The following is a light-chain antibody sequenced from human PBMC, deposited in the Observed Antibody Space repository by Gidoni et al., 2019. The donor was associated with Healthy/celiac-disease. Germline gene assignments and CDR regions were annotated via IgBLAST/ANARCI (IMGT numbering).Light chain of an antibody. Sequence: DIVMTQSPDSLDVSLGERATINCKSSQSVLYSSNNKNYLAWYQQKPGQPPKLLIYLASTRESGVPDRFSGSGSGTDFTLTISSLQAEDVAVYYCQQYYSTPVAFXQXTKLXIK. J-gene: IGKJ2*01. CDR1: QSVLYSSNNKNY. CDR3: QQYYSTPVA. CDR2: LAS. V-gene: IGKV4-1*01.